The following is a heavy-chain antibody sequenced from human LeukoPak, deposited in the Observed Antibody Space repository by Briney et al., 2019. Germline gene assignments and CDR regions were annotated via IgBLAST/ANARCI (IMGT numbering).Heavy chain of an antibody. Sequence: SETLSLTCAVYGGSFSGYYWSWIRQPPGKGLEWIGEINHSGSTNYNPSLKSRVAISVDTSKNQFSLKLSSVIAADTAVYYCARVRLRYLALRVAGMDVWGQGTTVTVSS. J-gene: IGHJ6*02. CDR2: INHSGST. V-gene: IGHV4-34*01. CDR3: ARVRLRYLALRVAGMDV. CDR1: GGSFSGYY. D-gene: IGHD3-9*01.